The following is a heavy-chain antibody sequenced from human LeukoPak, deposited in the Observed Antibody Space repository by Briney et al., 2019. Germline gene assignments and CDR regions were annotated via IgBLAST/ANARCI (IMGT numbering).Heavy chain of an antibody. CDR2: IKQDGSEK. CDR3: ARDNPPDY. CDR1: GFTFSSSW. Sequence: GSLRLSCVASGFTFSSSWMSWVRQAPGKGLEWVANIKQDGSEKSYVESVRGRFTISRDNAKNSLYLQLNSLRAEDTALYYCARDNPPDYWGQGTLVTVSS. V-gene: IGHV3-7*03. J-gene: IGHJ4*02.